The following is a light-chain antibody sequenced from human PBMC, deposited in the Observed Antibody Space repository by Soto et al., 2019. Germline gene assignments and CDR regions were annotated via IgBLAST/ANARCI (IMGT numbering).Light chain of an antibody. CDR1: QSVSSY. CDR3: QQRSDWPLT. CDR2: DAS. Sequence: EIVLTQSPATLSLSPGERATLSCRASQSVSSYLAWYQQKLGQAPRLLIYDASYRATGIPARFSGMGPGTYVTLIISSLEPEEFAFYYCQQRSDWPLTFGGGTKVEIK. V-gene: IGKV3-11*01. J-gene: IGKJ4*01.